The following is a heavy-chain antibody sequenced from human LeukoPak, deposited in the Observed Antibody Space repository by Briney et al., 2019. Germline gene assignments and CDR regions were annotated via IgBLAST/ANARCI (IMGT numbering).Heavy chain of an antibody. D-gene: IGHD2-21*02. CDR3: ARGVTARGFYYYMDV. CDR1: GYTFTGYY. V-gene: IGHV1-2*02. Sequence: VASVKVSCKASGYTFTGYYMHWVRQAPGQGLEWMGWINPNSGGTNYAQKFQGRVTMTRDTSISTAYMELSRLKSDDTAVFYCARGVTARGFYYYMDVWGKGTTVTISS. J-gene: IGHJ6*03. CDR2: INPNSGGT.